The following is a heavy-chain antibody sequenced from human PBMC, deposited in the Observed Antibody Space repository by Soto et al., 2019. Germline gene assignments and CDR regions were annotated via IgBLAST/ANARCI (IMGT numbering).Heavy chain of an antibody. CDR3: ARESEDLSSNFDY. D-gene: IGHD6-6*01. V-gene: IGHV3-21*06. CDR1: GXTLTRYI. Sequence: GSLRLSCAASGXTLTRYIMNWVRQAPGKGLEWVSSISSTTNYIYYGDSMKGRFTISRDNAKNSLYLEMNSLRADDTAVYYCARESEDLSSNFDYWGQGTLLTV. CDR2: ISSTTNYI. J-gene: IGHJ4*02.